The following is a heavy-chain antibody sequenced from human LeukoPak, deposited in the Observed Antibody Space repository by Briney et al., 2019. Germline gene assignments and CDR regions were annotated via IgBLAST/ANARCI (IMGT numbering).Heavy chain of an antibody. V-gene: IGHV4-59*01. D-gene: IGHD1-26*01. CDR3: ARDRRRDLLHAFDI. CDR1: GGTTSRYY. Sequence: SETLSLTCTVSGGTTSRYYWSWIRQPPGKGLEWIAYIDYSGSTNYNPSLKSRLTISLDASKNQFSLKLSSVTAADTAVYYCARDRRRDLLHAFDIWGQGTMVTVSS. CDR2: IDYSGST. J-gene: IGHJ3*02.